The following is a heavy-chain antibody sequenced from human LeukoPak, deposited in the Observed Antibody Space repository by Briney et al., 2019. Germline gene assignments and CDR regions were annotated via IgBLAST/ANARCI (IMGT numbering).Heavy chain of an antibody. Sequence: PGGSLRLSCAASGFTFSSYWMSWVRQAPGKGLEWVANIKQDGSEKYYVDSVKGRFTISRDNAKNSLYLQMNSLRAEDTAVYYCAKGPEDIVVVPAAIRYYYYYYGMDVWGQGTTVTVSS. CDR3: AKGPEDIVVVPAAIRYYYYYYGMDV. CDR1: GFTFSSYW. V-gene: IGHV3-7*03. D-gene: IGHD2-2*02. CDR2: IKQDGSEK. J-gene: IGHJ6*02.